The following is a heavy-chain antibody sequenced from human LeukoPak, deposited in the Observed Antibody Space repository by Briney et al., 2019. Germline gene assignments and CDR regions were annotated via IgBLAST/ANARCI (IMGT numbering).Heavy chain of an antibody. CDR1: GYTFTGYY. CDR3: ARDRSGWYLTSFDY. D-gene: IGHD6-19*01. V-gene: IGHV1-2*02. Sequence: ASVKVSCKASGYTFTGYYMHRVRQAPGQGLEWMGWINPNSGGTDYAQKFQGRVTMTRDTSISTAYMELSRLRSDDTAVYYCARDRSGWYLTSFDYWGQGTLVTVSS. J-gene: IGHJ4*02. CDR2: INPNSGGT.